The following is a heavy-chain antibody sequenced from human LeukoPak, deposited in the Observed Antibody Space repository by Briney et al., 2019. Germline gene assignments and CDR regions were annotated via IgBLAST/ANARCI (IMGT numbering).Heavy chain of an antibody. D-gene: IGHD6-13*01. CDR3: ARIEAAGNRRLNY. V-gene: IGHV1-8*03. Sequence: ASVKVSCKASGYTSTSYDVNWVRQAPGQGLEWMGWMNPDSGNADYAQKFQGRIIVTTDTSTSTAYMELSSLTSEDTPIYYCARIEAAGNRRLNYWGQGTLVTVAS. CDR2: MNPDSGNA. CDR1: GYTSTSYD. J-gene: IGHJ4*02.